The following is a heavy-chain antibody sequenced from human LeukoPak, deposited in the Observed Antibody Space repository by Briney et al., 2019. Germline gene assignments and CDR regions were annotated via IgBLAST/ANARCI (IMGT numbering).Heavy chain of an antibody. Sequence: GGSLRLSCAASGFTFSSYAMRWVRQAPGKGLEWVAVISYDGSNKYYADSVKGRFTISRDNSKNTLYLQMNSLRAEDTAVYYCAREVVVVITSYFDYWGQGTLVTVSS. CDR2: ISYDGSNK. V-gene: IGHV3-30-3*01. CDR3: AREVVVVITSYFDY. D-gene: IGHD3-22*01. CDR1: GFTFSSYA. J-gene: IGHJ4*02.